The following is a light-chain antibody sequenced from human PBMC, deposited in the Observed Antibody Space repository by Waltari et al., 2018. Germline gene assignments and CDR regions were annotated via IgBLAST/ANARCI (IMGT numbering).Light chain of an antibody. CDR1: SSYVGGYNY. Sequence: QSALTQPPSASGSPGQSVTISCPGTSSYVGGYNYVSWYQQHPGKAPKFMIYAVIKRPSGVPDRFSGSKSGNTASLTVSGLQAEDEADYYCSSYAGSNNLGVFGTGTKVTVL. V-gene: IGLV2-8*01. CDR2: AVI. CDR3: SSYAGSNNLGV. J-gene: IGLJ1*01.